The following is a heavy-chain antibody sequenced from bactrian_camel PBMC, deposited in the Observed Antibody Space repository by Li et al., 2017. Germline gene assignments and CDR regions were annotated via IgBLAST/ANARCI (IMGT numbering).Heavy chain of an antibody. J-gene: IGHJ4*01. CDR3: AASARTYYRNCRSDDTDY. CDR2: INRHGTI. D-gene: IGHD2*01. Sequence: VQLVESGGGLVQPGGSLRLSCEASGFQFRDYPMSWVRQAPGKEREGVAVINRHGTIRYADFVTGRFTISKVNAEKTLYLQMSNLKPEDTAMYYCAASARTYYRNCRSDDTDYWGQGTQVTVS. V-gene: IGHV3S67*01. CDR1: GFQFRDYP.